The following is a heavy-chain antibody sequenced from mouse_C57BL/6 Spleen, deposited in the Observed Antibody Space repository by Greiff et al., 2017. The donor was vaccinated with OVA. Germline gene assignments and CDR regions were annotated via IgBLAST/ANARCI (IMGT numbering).Heavy chain of an antibody. CDR1: GYAFSSSW. CDR3: ATNYYGSSYDYAMDD. J-gene: IGHJ2*01. V-gene: IGHV1-82*01. Sequence: QVQLQQSGPELVKPGASVKISCKASGYAFSSSWMNWVKQRPGKGLEWIGRIYPGDGDTNYNGKFKGKATLTADKSSSTAYMQLSSLTSEDSAIYFCATNYYGSSYDYAMDDWGQGTTLTVSS. CDR2: IYPGDGDT. D-gene: IGHD1-1*01.